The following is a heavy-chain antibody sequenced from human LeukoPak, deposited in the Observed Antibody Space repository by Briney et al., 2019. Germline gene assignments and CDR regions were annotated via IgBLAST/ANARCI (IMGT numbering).Heavy chain of an antibody. V-gene: IGHV3-21*01. CDR1: GFTLSSYE. Sequence: PGGSLRLSCTVSGFTLSSYEMSWIRQAPGKGLEWVSSITTSSSYIYYADSMKGRFTVSRDNAKNSLYLQMNSLRAEDTAVYYCARGQIYYDSSGFDYWGQGTLVTVSS. D-gene: IGHD3-22*01. J-gene: IGHJ4*02. CDR3: ARGQIYYDSSGFDY. CDR2: ITTSSSYI.